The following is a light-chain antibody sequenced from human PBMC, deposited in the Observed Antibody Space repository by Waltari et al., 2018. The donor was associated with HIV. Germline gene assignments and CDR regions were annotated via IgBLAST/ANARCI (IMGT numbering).Light chain of an antibody. CDR1: TSNIGSND. V-gene: IGLV1-47*01. Sequence: SVLTQPPSASGTPGQRVTLSCSGSTSNIGSNDVFWYQPLPGAAPNLLIHRNNQRPSGVPDRFSGSTSGTSASLAISGLRSEDEADYYCVAWDDSLRGVVFGGGTKVAAL. CDR3: VAWDDSLRGVV. CDR2: RNN. J-gene: IGLJ2*01.